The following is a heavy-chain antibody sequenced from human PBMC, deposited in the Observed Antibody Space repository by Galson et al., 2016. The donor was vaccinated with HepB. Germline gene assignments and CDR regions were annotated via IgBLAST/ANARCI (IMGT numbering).Heavy chain of an antibody. CDR1: GFTLSTYA. Sequence: LRLSCAASGFTLSTYAMSWVRQAPGKGLEWVSTIRGNGGSTSYADSVKGRFTISRDSSKDTVYLQMNSLRAGDTAVYYCAKGGMLIPRFDYWGQGTLVTVSS. CDR3: AKGGMLIPRFDY. V-gene: IGHV3-23*01. D-gene: IGHD3-16*01. J-gene: IGHJ4*02. CDR2: IRGNGGST.